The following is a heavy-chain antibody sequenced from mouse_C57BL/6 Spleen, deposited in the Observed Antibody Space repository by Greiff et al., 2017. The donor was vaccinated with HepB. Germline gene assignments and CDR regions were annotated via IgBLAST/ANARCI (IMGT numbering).Heavy chain of an antibody. J-gene: IGHJ3*02. CDR3: AREETW. Sequence: EVQLQQSGPELVKPGASVKISCKASGYTFTDYYMNWVKQSHGKSLEWIGDINPNNGGTSYNQKFKGKATLTVDKSSSTAYMELRSLTSEDSAVYYCAREETWWGQGTLVTVSA. CDR1: GYTFTDYY. CDR2: INPNNGGT. V-gene: IGHV1-26*01.